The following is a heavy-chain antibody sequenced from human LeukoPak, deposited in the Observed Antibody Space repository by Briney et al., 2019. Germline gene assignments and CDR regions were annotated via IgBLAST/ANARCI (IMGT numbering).Heavy chain of an antibody. J-gene: IGHJ4*02. CDR1: GFTFSSYW. CDR3: AKGRAAAPVYYFDY. V-gene: IGHV3-23*01. CDR2: ISGSGGST. D-gene: IGHD3-10*01. Sequence: GGSLRLSCAASGFTFSSYWMNWARQAPGKGLEWVSAISGSGGSTYYADSVKGRFTISRDNSKNTLYLQMNSLRAEDTAVYYCAKGRAAAPVYYFDYWGQGTLVTVSS.